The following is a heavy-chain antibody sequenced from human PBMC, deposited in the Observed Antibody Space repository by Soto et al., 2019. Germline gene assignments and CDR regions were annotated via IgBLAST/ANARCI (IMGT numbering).Heavy chain of an antibody. CDR2: LYYGRSA. CDR1: GDSISSYY. D-gene: IGHD3-22*01. CDR3: ALRSMAVVPEY. J-gene: IGHJ4*02. V-gene: IGHV4-59*01. Sequence: QVQLQESGPGLVKPSETLSLTCAVSGDSISSYYCMWIRQPPGKGLESIGYLYYGRSANYNPSLKSRVTLPVDTSTNPCSLTLSSMTAADTAVYYCALRSMAVVPEYWGQGTLVTVSS.